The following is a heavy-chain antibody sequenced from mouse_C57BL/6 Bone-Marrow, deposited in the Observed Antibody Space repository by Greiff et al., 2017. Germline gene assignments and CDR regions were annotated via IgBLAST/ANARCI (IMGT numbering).Heavy chain of an antibody. Sequence: VQLKESGPELVKPGASVKISCKASGYSFTDYNMNWVKQSNGKSLEWIGVINPNYGTTSYNQKFKGKATLTVAHSSSTAYMQLNSLTSEDSAVYYCARGYDYDYAMDYWGQGTSVTVSS. J-gene: IGHJ4*01. CDR1: GYSFTDYN. D-gene: IGHD2-4*01. V-gene: IGHV1-39*01. CDR2: INPNYGTT. CDR3: ARGYDYDYAMDY.